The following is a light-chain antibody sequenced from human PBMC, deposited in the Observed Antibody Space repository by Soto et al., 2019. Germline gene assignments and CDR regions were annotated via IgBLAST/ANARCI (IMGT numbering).Light chain of an antibody. Sequence: DIQMTQSPSSLSASVGDRVTITCRASQSISSYLNWYQQKPGKAPKLLIYAASSLQSGVPSRFSGSGSGTDFTLTISSLQPEDFETSYCQQSYSTPDTFGQGTKLEIK. CDR1: QSISSY. V-gene: IGKV1-39*01. CDR3: QQSYSTPDT. CDR2: AAS. J-gene: IGKJ2*01.